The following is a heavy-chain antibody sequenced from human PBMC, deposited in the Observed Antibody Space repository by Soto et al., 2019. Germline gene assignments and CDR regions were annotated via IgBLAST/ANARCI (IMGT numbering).Heavy chain of an antibody. Sequence: EVQLLESGGGLVQPGGSLRLSCAASGFTFSSYAMSWVRQAPGKGLEWVSAISGSGGSTYYADSVKGRFTISRDNSKNTLYLQMNSLRAEDTAVYYCAKPPLQLELHVYYYYYMDVWGKGTTVTVSS. CDR3: AKPPLQLELHVYYYYYMDV. V-gene: IGHV3-23*01. CDR1: GFTFSSYA. CDR2: ISGSGGST. J-gene: IGHJ6*03. D-gene: IGHD1-7*01.